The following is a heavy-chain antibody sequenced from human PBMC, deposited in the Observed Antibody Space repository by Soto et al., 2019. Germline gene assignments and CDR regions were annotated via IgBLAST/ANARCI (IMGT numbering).Heavy chain of an antibody. CDR3: ARGSMTTVTKKPRFDP. D-gene: IGHD4-4*01. CDR1: GFTFSSYS. J-gene: IGHJ5*02. V-gene: IGHV3-21*01. Sequence: GGALRLSCAASGFTFSSYSMNWVRQAPGEGLEWVSSISISSSYIYYADSVKGRFTISRDNAKNSLYLQMNSLRAEDTAVYYCARGSMTTVTKKPRFDPRGQGTLVTVSS. CDR2: ISISSSYI.